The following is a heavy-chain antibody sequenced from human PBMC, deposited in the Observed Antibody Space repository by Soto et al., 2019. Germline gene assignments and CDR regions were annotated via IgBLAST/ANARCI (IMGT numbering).Heavy chain of an antibody. J-gene: IGHJ5*02. Sequence: QVQLVQSGAEVKKPGSSVKVSCKASGGTFSSYTISWVRQAPGQGREWMGRIIPILGIANYAQKFQGRVTITADKSTSTAYMELSSLRSEDTAVYYCARVPGEYGSGSYSANWFDPWGQGTLVTVSS. D-gene: IGHD3-10*01. V-gene: IGHV1-69*02. CDR2: IIPILGIA. CDR1: GGTFSSYT. CDR3: ARVPGEYGSGSYSANWFDP.